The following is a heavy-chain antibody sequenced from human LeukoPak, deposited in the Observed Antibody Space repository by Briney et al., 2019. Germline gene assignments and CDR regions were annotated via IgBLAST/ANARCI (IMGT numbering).Heavy chain of an antibody. D-gene: IGHD6-19*01. Sequence: GGSLRLSCAASGFTFSSYAMSWVRQAPGKGLKWVSGISWNNGSIGYADSVKGRFTISRDNTKNSLYLQMNSLRAEDTALYYCAKGSFSSGWYGGFDYWGQGTLVTVSS. J-gene: IGHJ4*02. CDR3: AKGSFSSGWYGGFDY. V-gene: IGHV3-9*01. CDR1: GFTFSSYA. CDR2: ISWNNGSI.